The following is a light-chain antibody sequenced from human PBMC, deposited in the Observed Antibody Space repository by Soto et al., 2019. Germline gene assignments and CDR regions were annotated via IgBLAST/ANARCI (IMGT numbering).Light chain of an antibody. J-gene: IGLJ1*01. CDR1: SSDVGGYNY. Sequence: QSVLTQPASVSGSPGRSITISCTGTSSDVGGYNYVSWYQQHPGKAPKLIIYEVSNRPAGVSNRFSGSKSGHTASLTISGLQSEDEAGYFCTSYTSSSTLDVFGTGTKLTVL. CDR3: TSYTSSSTLDV. CDR2: EVS. V-gene: IGLV2-14*01.